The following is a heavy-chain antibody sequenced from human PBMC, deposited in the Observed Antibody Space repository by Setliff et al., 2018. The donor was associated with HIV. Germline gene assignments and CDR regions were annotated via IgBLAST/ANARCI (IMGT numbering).Heavy chain of an antibody. J-gene: IGHJ5*02. CDR3: ARTWGAGVTGYWFEP. D-gene: IGHD3-9*01. Sequence: GASVNVSCKASGYTFTKFDINWVRQATGQGLEWMGWMNPNSGNTGFAQKFQGRVTMTRNTSISTAYMELRSLRSEDTAVYFCARTWGAGVTGYWFEPWGQGTRVTVSS. CDR2: MNPNSGNT. V-gene: IGHV1-8*01. CDR1: GYTFTKFD.